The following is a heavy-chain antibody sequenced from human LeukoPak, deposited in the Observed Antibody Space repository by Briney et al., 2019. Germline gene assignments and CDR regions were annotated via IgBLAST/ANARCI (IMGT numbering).Heavy chain of an antibody. J-gene: IGHJ4*02. CDR3: AREKYYYDSSGYYPYDY. D-gene: IGHD3-22*01. CDR2: ISAYNGNT. V-gene: IGHV1-18*01. CDR1: GYTFTSYG. Sequence: ASVKVCCKASGYTFTSYGISWVRQAPGQGLEWMGWISAYNGNTNYAQKLQGRVTMTTDTSTSTAYMELRSLRSDDTAVYYCAREKYYYDSSGYYPYDYWGQGTLVTVSS.